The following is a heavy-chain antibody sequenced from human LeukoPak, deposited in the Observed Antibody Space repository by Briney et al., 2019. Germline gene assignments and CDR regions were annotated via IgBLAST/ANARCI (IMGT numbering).Heavy chain of an antibody. CDR3: ARVVPAAMDYYYYYYTDV. Sequence: GGSLRLSCAASGFTFSSYSMNWVRQAPGKGLEWVSYISSSSSTIYYADSVKGRFTISRDNAKNSLYLQMNSLRAEDTAVYYCARVVPAAMDYYYYYYTDVWGKGTTVTVSS. D-gene: IGHD2-2*01. J-gene: IGHJ6*03. CDR1: GFTFSSYS. V-gene: IGHV3-48*01. CDR2: ISSSSSTI.